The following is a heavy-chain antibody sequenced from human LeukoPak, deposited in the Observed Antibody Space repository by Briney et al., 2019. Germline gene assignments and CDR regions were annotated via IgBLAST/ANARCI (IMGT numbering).Heavy chain of an antibody. Sequence: SQTLSLTCAISGDSVSSNSAAWNWIRQSPSRGLEWLGRTYYRSNLYNPYSLSVKTPLTILPDPSKNQFSLQLNSVTPEDTAVYYFSNGSCCFWSWGQGTLVTVSS. V-gene: IGHV6-1*01. CDR1: GDSVSSNSAA. CDR3: SNGSCCFWS. J-gene: IGHJ5*02. CDR2: TYYRSNLYN. D-gene: IGHD6-19*01.